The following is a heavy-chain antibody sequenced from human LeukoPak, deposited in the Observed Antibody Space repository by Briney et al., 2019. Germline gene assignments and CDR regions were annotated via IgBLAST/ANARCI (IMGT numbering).Heavy chain of an antibody. J-gene: IGHJ2*01. CDR1: GFTFSDHY. D-gene: IGHD3-22*01. Sequence: QPGGSLRLSCAASGFTFSDHYMDWVRQAPGKGLEWVGRTRNKANSYTTEYAASVKGRFTISRDDSKNSLYLQMNSLKTEDTAVYYCARAVHYYEGRYWYFDLWGRGTLVTVSS. CDR2: TRNKANSYTT. CDR3: ARAVHYYEGRYWYFDL. V-gene: IGHV3-72*01.